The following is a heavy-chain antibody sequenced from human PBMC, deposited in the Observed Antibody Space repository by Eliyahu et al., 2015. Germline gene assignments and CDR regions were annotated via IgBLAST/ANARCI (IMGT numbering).Heavy chain of an antibody. D-gene: IGHD7-27*01. V-gene: IGHV3-30*03. J-gene: IGHJ2*01. Sequence: QVQLVESGGGVVQPGRSLRLSCVASGFXFSGHGIHWVRQAPVGGLEWVAVVGADARTKFYADSVKGRFTVSRDNSKNTVDLQMNSLRIEDTAVYYCAREARWGEWYFDLWGRGALVAVSS. CDR3: AREARWGEWYFDL. CDR2: VGADARTK. CDR1: GFXFSGHG.